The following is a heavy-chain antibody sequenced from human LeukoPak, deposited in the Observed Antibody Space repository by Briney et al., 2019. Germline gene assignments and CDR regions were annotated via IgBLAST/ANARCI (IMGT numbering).Heavy chain of an antibody. CDR3: ARVKIKGGITIFKEYHYMDV. D-gene: IGHD3-3*01. V-gene: IGHV4-34*01. CDR2: INYGGST. J-gene: IGHJ6*03. Sequence: SETLSLTCAVYGGSFSGNYWNWIRQSPGKGLEWVGEINYGGSTHYNPSLKSRVTISVDTSKNQFSLKLSSVTAADTAVYYCARVKIKGGITIFKEYHYMDVWGKGTTVTISS. CDR1: GGSFSGNY.